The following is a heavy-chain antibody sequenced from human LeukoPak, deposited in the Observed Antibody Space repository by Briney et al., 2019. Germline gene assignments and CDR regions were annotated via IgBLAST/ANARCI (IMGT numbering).Heavy chain of an antibody. V-gene: IGHV4-34*01. D-gene: IGHD1-26*01. J-gene: IGHJ5*02. CDR2: INHSGST. CDR1: GGSFSGYY. CDR3: ARGSKMLGYNWFDP. Sequence: SETLSLTCAVYGGSFSGYYWNWIRQPPGKGLEWIGEINHSGSTNYIPSLKSRVTISVDTSKDQFSLKLSSVTAADTAVYYCARGSKMLGYNWFDPWGQGTLVTVSS.